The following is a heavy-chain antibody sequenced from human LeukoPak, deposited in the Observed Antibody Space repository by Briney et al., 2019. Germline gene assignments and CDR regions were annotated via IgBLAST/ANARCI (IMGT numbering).Heavy chain of an antibody. V-gene: IGHV1-2*02. D-gene: IGHD4-23*01. CDR1: GYAYTGYY. CDR2: IKANSGGT. J-gene: IGHJ4*02. Sequence: ASVQVSGKASGYAYTGYYMHWVRQAPGQGVEWMGWIKANSGGTKYAQKFQGRVTMTRDTSISTAYLQLSRLRSDDTAVYYCARRKGDYGGNPIDYWGQGTRVTVSS. CDR3: ARRKGDYGGNPIDY.